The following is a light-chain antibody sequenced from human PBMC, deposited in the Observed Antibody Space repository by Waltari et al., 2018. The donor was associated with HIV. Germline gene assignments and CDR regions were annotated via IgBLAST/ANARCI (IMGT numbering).Light chain of an antibody. J-gene: IGLJ2*01. CDR3: QSYDSSLSSWI. CDR1: TSNIGAPFD. V-gene: IGLV1-40*01. Sequence: QSVLTQPPSLSGAPGPRVTISCTGSTSNIGAPFDVHCYHHLPGTAPKLPIHGNTLRPSVVPDRFSASTSGSSASLAITGLHLEDEATYYCQSYDSSLSSWIFGGGTKLTVL. CDR2: GNT.